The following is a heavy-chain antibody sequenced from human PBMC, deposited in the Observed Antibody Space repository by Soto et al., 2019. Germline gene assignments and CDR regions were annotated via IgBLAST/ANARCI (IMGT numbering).Heavy chain of an antibody. CDR2: IVPMFGTS. D-gene: IGHD3-3*01. CDR1: GGTSTRYA. V-gene: IGHV1-69*06. CDR3: NRGSEYDFWSGYL. J-gene: IGHJ4*02. Sequence: QERLVQSGAEVRKPGSSVKVSCKVTGGTSTRYAINWVRQAPGQGLEWMGGIVPMFGTSKYAQKFQGRVTITADTSTNIDYMELRSLRSEDTAVYYCNRGSEYDFWSGYLWGQGTLVSGSS.